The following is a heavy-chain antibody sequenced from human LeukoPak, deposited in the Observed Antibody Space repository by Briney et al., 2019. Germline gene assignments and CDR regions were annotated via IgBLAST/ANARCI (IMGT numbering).Heavy chain of an antibody. D-gene: IGHD6-13*01. CDR1: GGSISSSSYY. Sequence: SETLSLTCTVSGGSISSSSYYWGWIRQPPGKGLEWIGSIYYSGSTYYNPSLKSRVTISVDTSKNQFSLKLSSVTAADTAVYYCAASSSWTNDAFDIWGQGTMVTVPS. CDR3: AASSSWTNDAFDI. V-gene: IGHV4-39*07. J-gene: IGHJ3*02. CDR2: IYYSGST.